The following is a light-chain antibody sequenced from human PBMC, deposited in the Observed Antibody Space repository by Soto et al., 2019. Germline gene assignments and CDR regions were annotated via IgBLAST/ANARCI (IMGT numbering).Light chain of an antibody. CDR2: EAS. CDR1: QSIDSW. Sequence: DIQMTQSPSTLSASVGDRVTITCRASQSIDSWLAWYQQKPGKTPNLLIYEASSLQSGVPSRFSGSGSGTEFTLAISSLQPEDFATFYCLQHSTYPLTFGQGTKVEIK. V-gene: IGKV1-5*03. CDR3: LQHSTYPLT. J-gene: IGKJ1*01.